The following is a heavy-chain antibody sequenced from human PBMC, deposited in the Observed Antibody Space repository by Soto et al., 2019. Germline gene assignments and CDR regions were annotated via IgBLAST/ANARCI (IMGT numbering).Heavy chain of an antibody. V-gene: IGHV4-59*08. J-gene: IGHJ3*02. D-gene: IGHD1-26*01. CDR1: GGSISRYY. CDR2: IYYSGST. CDR3: ARGYGGQGAFDI. Sequence: SETLSLTCTVSGGSISRYYWSWIRQPPGKGLEWIGYIYYSGSTNYNPSLKSRVTISVDASKNQFSLKVSSVTAADTAVYYCARGYGGQGAFDIWGQGTMVT.